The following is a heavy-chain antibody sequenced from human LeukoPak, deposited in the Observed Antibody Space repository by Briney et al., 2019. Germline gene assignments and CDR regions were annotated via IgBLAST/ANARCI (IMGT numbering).Heavy chain of an antibody. Sequence: PGGSLRLSCAASGFTFSSYSFHWVRQAPGKGLEWVANIKPDGSGKYYGDSVKGRFTISRDNTKNSLYLQMNSLRAEDTAVYYCARDGAAPKPYYDFWSGLGDYYYGMDVWGQGTTVTVSS. CDR3: ARDGAAPKPYYDFWSGLGDYYYGMDV. V-gene: IGHV3-7*01. D-gene: IGHD3-3*01. CDR1: GFTFSSYS. J-gene: IGHJ6*02. CDR2: IKPDGSGK.